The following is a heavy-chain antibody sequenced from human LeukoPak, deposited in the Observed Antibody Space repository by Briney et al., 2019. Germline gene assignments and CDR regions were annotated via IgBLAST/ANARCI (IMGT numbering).Heavy chain of an antibody. V-gene: IGHV3-53*01. CDR2: IYSGGST. CDR1: GFTFSSNY. CDR3: ARDRDYGSGNGFDY. J-gene: IGHJ4*02. D-gene: IGHD3-10*01. Sequence: GGSLRLSCAVSGFTFSSNYMSWVRQAPGKGLEWVSVIYSGGSTYYADSVKGRFTIPRDNSKNTLYLQMNSLRAEDTAVYYCARDRDYGSGNGFDYWGQGTLVTVSS.